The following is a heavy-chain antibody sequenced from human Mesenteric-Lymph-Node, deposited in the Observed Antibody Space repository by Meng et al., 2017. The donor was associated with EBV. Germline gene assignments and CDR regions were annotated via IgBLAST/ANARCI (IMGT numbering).Heavy chain of an antibody. V-gene: IGHV3-74*01. J-gene: IGHJ4*02. Sequence: EVQPVGSGGVLVPPGGSLRISCAASGFSFSSYWMHWVRQTPGKGLMWLARISSDATITNYADSVKGRFTISRDNAKNTLYLQMNSLRVEDTAMYYCARAMVDYWGQGTLVTVSS. CDR3: ARAMVDY. CDR2: ISSDATIT. CDR1: GFSFSSYW. D-gene: IGHD2-8*01.